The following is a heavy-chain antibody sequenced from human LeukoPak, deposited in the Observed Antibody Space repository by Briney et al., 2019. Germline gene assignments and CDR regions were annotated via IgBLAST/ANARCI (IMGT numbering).Heavy chain of an antibody. D-gene: IGHD3-16*01. Sequence: PSETLSLTCSVSGGSVTSGTYHWGWIRQPPEKGLEWIGSVYFDGGTHYKPSLQSRVTISVDTSKKQFSLRLSSVTAADTALYYCARHHYYDGRGRFDPWGQGTLVTVSS. V-gene: IGHV4-39*07. CDR3: ARHHYYDGRGRFDP. CDR2: VYFDGGT. CDR1: GGSVTSGTYH. J-gene: IGHJ5*02.